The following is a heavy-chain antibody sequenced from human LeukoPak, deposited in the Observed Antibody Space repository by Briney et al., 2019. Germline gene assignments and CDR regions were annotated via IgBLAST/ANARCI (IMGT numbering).Heavy chain of an antibody. CDR1: GFTFRRYS. CDR3: ARHYFDSNDYPQTYNYYYMDV. Sequence: GGSLRLSCAASGFTFRRYSMNWVCQAPGKGLEWVASISSTSTFIYSADSVKGRFTISRDTAKNSLFLQMNSLRAEDTAIYYCARHYFDSNDYPQTYNYYYMDVWGKGTTVTVSS. D-gene: IGHD3-22*01. J-gene: IGHJ6*03. CDR2: ISSTSTFI. V-gene: IGHV3-21*01.